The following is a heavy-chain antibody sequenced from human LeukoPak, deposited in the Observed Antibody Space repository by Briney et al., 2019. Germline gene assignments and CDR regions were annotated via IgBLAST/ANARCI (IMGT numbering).Heavy chain of an antibody. CDR1: GFTFDDYA. Sequence: GGSLRLSCAASGFTFDDYAMHWVRQAPGKGLEWVSLISGDGGSTYYADSVKGRFTISRDNAKNSLYLQMNSLRAEDTAVYYCARETTVTTGWYFDLWGRGTLVTVSS. D-gene: IGHD4-17*01. J-gene: IGHJ2*01. CDR2: ISGDGGST. V-gene: IGHV3-43*02. CDR3: ARETTVTTGWYFDL.